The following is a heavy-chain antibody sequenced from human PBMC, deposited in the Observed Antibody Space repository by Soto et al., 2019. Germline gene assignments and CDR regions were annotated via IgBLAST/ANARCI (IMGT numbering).Heavy chain of an antibody. CDR1: GFTFSSYA. CDR2: ISYDGSNQ. J-gene: IGHJ3*02. V-gene: IGHV3-30-3*01. Sequence: QVQLVESGGRVVQPGRSLRLSCAASGFTFSSYAMDWVGQAPGKRLEWVAVISYDGSNQFYADSVKGRFTISRDNSKNTLYLQMNSLRADDTAVYYCARNSGSYYGDAFDIWGQGTMVTVSS. D-gene: IGHD1-26*01. CDR3: ARNSGSYYGDAFDI.